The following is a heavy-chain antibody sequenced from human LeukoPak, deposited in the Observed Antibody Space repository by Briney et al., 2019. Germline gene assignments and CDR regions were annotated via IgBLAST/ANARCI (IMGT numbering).Heavy chain of an antibody. CDR3: ARVWAVLRYFNPPDY. CDR1: GYTFTSYG. CDR2: ISAYNGNT. J-gene: IGHJ4*02. D-gene: IGHD3-9*01. V-gene: IGHV1-18*01. Sequence: RASVKVSCKASGYTFTSYGISWVRQAPGQGLEWMGWISAYNGNTNYAQKLQGRVTMTTDTSTSTAYTELRSLRSDDTAVYYCARVWAVLRYFNPPDYWGQGTLVTVSS.